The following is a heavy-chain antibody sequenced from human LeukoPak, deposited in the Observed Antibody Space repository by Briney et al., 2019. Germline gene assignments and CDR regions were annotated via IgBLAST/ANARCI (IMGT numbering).Heavy chain of an antibody. CDR3: ARGDDYNRRSFDY. Sequence: PGGSLRLSCAASGFTFRNAWMTWVRQAPGKGLEWVGRTRNKANSFTTEYAASVRGRFTISRDDSKNSLYLQMNSLKTEDTAVYYCARGDDYNRRSFDYWGQGTLVTVSS. J-gene: IGHJ4*02. V-gene: IGHV3-72*01. D-gene: IGHD5-24*01. CDR1: GFTFRNAW. CDR2: TRNKANSFTT.